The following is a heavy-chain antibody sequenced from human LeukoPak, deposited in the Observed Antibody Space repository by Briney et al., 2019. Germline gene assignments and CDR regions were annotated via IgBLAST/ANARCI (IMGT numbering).Heavy chain of an antibody. CDR3: ARTNHYYGSGSYYNPFDY. Sequence: GGSLRLSCAASGFRFNSYWMSWVRQAPGKGLDWVAVISQDGSNKHYADSVKGRFTISRDNSKNTLYLQMNSLRAEDTAVYYCARTNHYYGSGSYYNPFDYWGQGTLVTVSS. V-gene: IGHV3-30*03. CDR1: GFRFNSYW. CDR2: ISQDGSNK. J-gene: IGHJ4*02. D-gene: IGHD3-10*01.